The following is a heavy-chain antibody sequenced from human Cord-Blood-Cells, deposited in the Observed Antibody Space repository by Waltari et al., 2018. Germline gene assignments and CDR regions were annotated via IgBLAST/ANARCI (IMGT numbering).Heavy chain of an antibody. CDR3: ARDLGGYSSSSDYYYGMDV. Sequence: QVQLVQSGAEVKKPGASVKVSCKASGYTFTRYGISWVPQAPGQGLEWMGWISAYNGNTNYAQKLQGRVTMTTDTSTSTAYMELRSLRSDDTAVYYCARDLGGYSSSSDYYYGMDVWGQGTTVTVSS. CDR1: GYTFTRYG. V-gene: IGHV1-18*01. J-gene: IGHJ6*02. CDR2: ISAYNGNT. D-gene: IGHD6-13*01.